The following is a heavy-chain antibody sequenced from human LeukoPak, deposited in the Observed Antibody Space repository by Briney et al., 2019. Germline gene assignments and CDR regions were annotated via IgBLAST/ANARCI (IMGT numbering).Heavy chain of an antibody. V-gene: IGHV1-69*04. D-gene: IGHD2-15*01. CDR1: GGTFSRNA. CDR3: ARVQAVGVPVAIDAYYSYGMDV. Sequence: SVKVSCKASGGTFSRNAISWVRQAPGQGLELMGRFIPMVGVETYAQSFQGRVTITADRSTSTAYMELSSLRSEDTAVYYCARVQAVGVPVAIDAYYSYGMDVWGQGTAVTVSS. J-gene: IGHJ6*02. CDR2: FIPMVGVE.